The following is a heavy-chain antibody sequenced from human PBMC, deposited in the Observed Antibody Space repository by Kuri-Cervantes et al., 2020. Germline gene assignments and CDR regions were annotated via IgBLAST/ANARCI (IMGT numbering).Heavy chain of an antibody. J-gene: IGHJ4*02. D-gene: IGHD3-9*01. V-gene: IGHV1-2*04. CDR3: ARDKGYDILTGPLDY. CDR2: INPNSGGT. CDR1: GYTFTSYY. Sequence: ASVKVSCKASGYTFTSYYMHWVRQAPGQGLEWMGRINPNSGGTNYAQKFQGWVTMTRDTSISTAYMELSRLRSDDTAVYYCARDKGYDILTGPLDYWGQGTLVTVSS.